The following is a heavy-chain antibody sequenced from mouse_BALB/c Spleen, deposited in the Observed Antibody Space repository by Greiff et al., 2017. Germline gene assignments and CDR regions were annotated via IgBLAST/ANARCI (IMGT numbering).Heavy chain of an antibody. V-gene: IGHV5-6-3*01. CDR2: INSNGGST. CDR3: ARAREGAMDY. Sequence: EVKLVESGGGLVQPGGSLKLSCAASGFTFSSYGMSWVRQTPDKRLELVATINSNGGSTYYPDSVKGRFTISRDNAKNTLYLQMSSLKSEDTAMYYCARAREGAMDYWGQGTSVTVSS. J-gene: IGHJ4*01. CDR1: GFTFSSYG.